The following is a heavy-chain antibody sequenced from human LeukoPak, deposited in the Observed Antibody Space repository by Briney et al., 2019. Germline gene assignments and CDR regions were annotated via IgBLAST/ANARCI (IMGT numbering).Heavy chain of an antibody. J-gene: IGHJ4*02. CDR2: INSDGSGT. V-gene: IGHV3-74*01. CDR3: ARARLPRRNYYDSSGYPHRAYYFDY. Sequence: GGSLRLSCAASGFTFSTYWMHWARQAPGKGLVWVARINSDGSGTIYTDSVKGRFTISRDNAKNSLYLQMNSLRAEDTAVYYCARARLPRRNYYDSSGYPHRAYYFDYWGQGTLVTVSS. D-gene: IGHD3-22*01. CDR1: GFTFSTYW.